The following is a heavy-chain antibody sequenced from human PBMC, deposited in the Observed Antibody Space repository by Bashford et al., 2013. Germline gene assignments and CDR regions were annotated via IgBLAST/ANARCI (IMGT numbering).Heavy chain of an antibody. Sequence: SVKVSCQASRYTLTKYFTTVGATGPWTRALWLGCINPYNDNTHYAQKFQGRVTITRDTSASTAYMELSSLRSEDTAVYYCARENRATRNWFDPWGQGTLVTVSS. CDR3: ARENRATRNWFDP. CDR2: INPYNDNT. D-gene: IGHD1-26*01. J-gene: IGHJ5*02. V-gene: IGHV1-NL1*01. CDR1: RYTLTKYF.